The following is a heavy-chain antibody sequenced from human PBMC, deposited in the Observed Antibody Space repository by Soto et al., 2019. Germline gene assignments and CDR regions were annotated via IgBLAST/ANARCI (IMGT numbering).Heavy chain of an antibody. Sequence: EVQLLESGGGLVQTGGSLRLSCAAAGLPFSSHAMSWVRQAPGKGLEWVSSISISGGNTYYADSVRGRFTISRDNSKNTLYLHMNSLTAEDTAIYYCANEIRPNDYWGQGTVVTVSS. D-gene: IGHD4-17*01. CDR3: ANEIRPNDY. CDR1: GLPFSSHA. J-gene: IGHJ4*02. CDR2: ISISGGNT. V-gene: IGHV3-23*01.